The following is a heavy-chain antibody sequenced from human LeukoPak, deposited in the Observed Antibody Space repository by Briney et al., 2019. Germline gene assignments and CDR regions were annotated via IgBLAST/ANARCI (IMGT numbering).Heavy chain of an antibody. CDR1: GFTFSSYA. V-gene: IGHV3-30-3*02. Sequence: AGGSLRLSCAASGFTFSSYAMHWVRQAPGKGLEWVAVISYDGSNKYYADSVKGRFTISRDNSKNTLYLQMNSLRAEDTAVYYCAKSGGSCSSTSCYAYYYYGMDVWGQGTTVTVSS. J-gene: IGHJ6*02. CDR2: ISYDGSNK. CDR3: AKSGGSCSSTSCYAYYYYGMDV. D-gene: IGHD2-2*01.